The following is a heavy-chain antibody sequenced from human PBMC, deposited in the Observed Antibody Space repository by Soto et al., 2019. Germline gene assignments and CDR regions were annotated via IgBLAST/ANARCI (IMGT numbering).Heavy chain of an antibody. D-gene: IGHD6-19*01. V-gene: IGHV3-30*18. CDR2: ISYDGSNK. CDR1: GFTFSSYG. CDR3: AKDRAVRNWFDP. J-gene: IGHJ5*02. Sequence: QVQLVESGGGVVQPGRSLRLSCAASGFTFSSYGMHWVRQAPGKGLEWVAVISYDGSNKYYADSVKGRFTISRDNSKNTLYLQMNSLRAEETAVYYCAKDRAVRNWFDPWGQGTLVTVSS.